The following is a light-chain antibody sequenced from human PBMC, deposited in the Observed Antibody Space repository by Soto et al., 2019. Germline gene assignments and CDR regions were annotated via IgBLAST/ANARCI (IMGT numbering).Light chain of an antibody. V-gene: IGKV4-1*01. Sequence: DIVLTQSPDSLALSLGERATINCTSSQSLLYSPNNRDYLSWFQQGPGQPPKLLIYWASSRESGVPDRFSGSGSGTDFTLTISSLQAEDVAVYFCHQYCRLPLTFGGGTKVDIK. CDR3: HQYCRLPLT. CDR2: WAS. J-gene: IGKJ4*01. CDR1: QSLLYSPNNRDY.